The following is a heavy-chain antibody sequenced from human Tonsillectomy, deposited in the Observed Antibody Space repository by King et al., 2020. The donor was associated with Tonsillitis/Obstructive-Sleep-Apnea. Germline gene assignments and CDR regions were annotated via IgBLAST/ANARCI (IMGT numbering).Heavy chain of an antibody. Sequence: VQLQESGPGLVKPSETLSLTCTVSGGSVSSGSYYWSWIRQPPGKGLEWIGYIDYSGSTNYNPTLKSRVTITVDTSKNQFSLKLSSVTAAYTAVCYGAGPYYLGSGYRAWGQGTLVTVSS. D-gene: IGHD3-3*01. V-gene: IGHV4-61*01. CDR1: GGSVSSGSYY. CDR3: AGPYYLGSGYRA. J-gene: IGHJ5*02. CDR2: IDYSGST.